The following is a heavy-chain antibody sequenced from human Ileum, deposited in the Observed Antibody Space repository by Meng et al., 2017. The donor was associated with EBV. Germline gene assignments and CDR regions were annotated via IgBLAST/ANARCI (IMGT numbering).Heavy chain of an antibody. CDR1: RASIGSSYW. D-gene: IGHD3-10*01. CDR3: ARVRRFGSGRYALDY. J-gene: IGHJ4*02. CDR2: IYHSGST. V-gene: IGHV4-4*02. Sequence: QGHFQESGPGLAKPSGTLSLICAVSRASIGSSYWWTWVRQPPEKGLEWIGEIYHSGSTNYNPSLKSRLTLSVDKSKSQFSLELISVTAADTAVYYCARVRRFGSGRYALDYWGQGTLVTVSS.